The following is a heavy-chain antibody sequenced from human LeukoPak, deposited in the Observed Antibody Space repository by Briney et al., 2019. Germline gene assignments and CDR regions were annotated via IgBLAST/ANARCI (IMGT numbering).Heavy chain of an antibody. Sequence: GESLKISCTGSGYNFTNNWIAWVRQMAGKGLEWMGNIYPGDSDTRYSPSIQGQVTISADKSISTAYLQWSSLQASDTAMYFCARPAPYFYDSSGSQGHDAFDIWGQGTMVTVSS. CDR1: GYNFTNNW. J-gene: IGHJ3*02. D-gene: IGHD3-22*01. V-gene: IGHV5-51*01. CDR3: ARPAPYFYDSSGSQGHDAFDI. CDR2: IYPGDSDT.